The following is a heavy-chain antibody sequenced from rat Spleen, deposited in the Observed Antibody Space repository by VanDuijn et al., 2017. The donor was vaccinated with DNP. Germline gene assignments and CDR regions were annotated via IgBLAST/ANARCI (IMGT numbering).Heavy chain of an antibody. CDR1: GFTFSDYN. CDR2: ISTGGGNT. Sequence: EVQLVESGGGLVQPGRSLKLSCAASGFTFSDYNMAWVRQAPTKGLEWVASISTGGGNTYYRDSVKGRFTISRDNAKSTLYLQMDSLRSEDTATYYCTTLSFITTVVGDYWGQGVMVTVSS. J-gene: IGHJ2*01. V-gene: IGHV5-25*01. CDR3: TTLSFITTVVGDY. D-gene: IGHD1-1*01.